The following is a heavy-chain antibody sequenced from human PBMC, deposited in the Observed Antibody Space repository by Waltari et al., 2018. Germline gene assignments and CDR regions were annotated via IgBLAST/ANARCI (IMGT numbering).Heavy chain of an antibody. D-gene: IGHD2-2*01. CDR1: GGSISSHY. J-gene: IGHJ3*02. CDR3: ARDRGIVVVPAAHSRAFDI. V-gene: IGHV4-59*11. Sequence: QVQLQESGPGLVKPSETLSLTCTVSGGSISSHYWSWIRQPPGTGLEWIGYIYYSGSTNYNPSLKSRVTISVDTSKNQFSLKLSSVTAADTAVYYCARDRGIVVVPAAHSRAFDIWGQGTMVTVSS. CDR2: IYYSGST.